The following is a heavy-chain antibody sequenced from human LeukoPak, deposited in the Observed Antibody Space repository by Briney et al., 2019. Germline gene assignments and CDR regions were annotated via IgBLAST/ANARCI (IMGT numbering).Heavy chain of an antibody. Sequence: GASVTVSCKASGYTFTGYYMHWVRQAPGQGLEWMGWINPNSGGTNYAQKVQGRVTMTRDTAISTAYLELSRLRLDDTAVYYFAGVGITMNLPADYWGQGTLVTVS. J-gene: IGHJ4*02. CDR1: GYTFTGYY. CDR3: AGVGITMNLPADY. D-gene: IGHD3-22*01. CDR2: INPNSGGT. V-gene: IGHV1-2*02.